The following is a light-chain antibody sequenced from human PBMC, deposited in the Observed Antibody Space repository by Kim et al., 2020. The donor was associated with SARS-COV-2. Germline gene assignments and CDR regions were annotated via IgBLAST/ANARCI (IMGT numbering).Light chain of an antibody. J-gene: IGKJ4*01. Sequence: DIVMTQSPDSLAVSLGERATINCKSSQSVFYSSNNNNYLAWYQQKPGQPPKLLIYWASTRESGVPDRFSGSGSGTDFTLTINNLQAEDVAVYYCQQYYSTPLTFGGGTKVDIK. CDR1: QSVFYSSNNNNY. CDR2: WAS. CDR3: QQYYSTPLT. V-gene: IGKV4-1*01.